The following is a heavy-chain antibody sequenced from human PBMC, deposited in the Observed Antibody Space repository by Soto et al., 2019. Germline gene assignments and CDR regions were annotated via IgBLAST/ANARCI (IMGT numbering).Heavy chain of an antibody. CDR1: GGTFSTFG. J-gene: IGHJ4*02. D-gene: IGHD3-16*01. CDR2: IIPFFGTA. CDR3: ARTAPMDAGDKYYYDF. V-gene: IGHV1-69*13. Sequence: WASVKVSCKASGGTFSTFGISWVRQAPGQGLEWMGGIIPFFGTAKYSQKFEDRITITADESTNIAYMDLRSLTSEDTAIYYCARTAPMDAGDKYYYDFWGQGALVTVSS.